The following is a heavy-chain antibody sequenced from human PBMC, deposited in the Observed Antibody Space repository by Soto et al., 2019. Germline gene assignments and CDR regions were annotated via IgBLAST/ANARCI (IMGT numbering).Heavy chain of an antibody. Sequence: GGSLRLSCAASGFTFSSYGMHWVRQAPGKGLEWVAVIWYDGSNKYYADSVKGRFTISRDNSKNTLYLQMNSLRAEDTAVYYCARETWVSSSWPLNYYYYGMDVWGQGTTVTVSS. D-gene: IGHD6-13*01. J-gene: IGHJ6*02. CDR3: ARETWVSSSWPLNYYYYGMDV. CDR1: GFTFSSYG. CDR2: IWYDGSNK. V-gene: IGHV3-33*01.